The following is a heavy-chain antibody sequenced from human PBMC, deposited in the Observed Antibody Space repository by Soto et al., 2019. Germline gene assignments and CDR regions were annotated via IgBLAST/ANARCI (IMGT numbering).Heavy chain of an antibody. Sequence: HGESLKISCKASGYTFTSHRIGWVRQMPGKGLEWMGIIHPDDSDTRYSPSFQGQVTISADKSISTAYLQWSSLKASDTAVYYCSRGAGAAEINRFDIWGQGSLVTVSS. V-gene: IGHV5-51*01. CDR3: SRGAGAAEINRFDI. D-gene: IGHD6-13*01. CDR1: GYTFTSHR. J-gene: IGHJ5*02. CDR2: IHPDDSDT.